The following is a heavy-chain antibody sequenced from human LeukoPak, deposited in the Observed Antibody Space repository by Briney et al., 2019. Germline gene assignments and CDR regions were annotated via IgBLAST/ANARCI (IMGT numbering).Heavy chain of an antibody. Sequence: SETLSLTCTVSGGSISSYYWSWMRQPPGKGLEWIGYIYYSGSTNYNPSLKSRVTISIDKSKNQFFLNLSSVTAADTAVYYCAGLVGRYSSGLYYYYFDYWGQGTLVTVSS. D-gene: IGHD3-22*01. CDR3: AGLVGRYSSGLYYYYFDY. J-gene: IGHJ4*02. CDR2: IYYSGST. CDR1: GGSISSYY. V-gene: IGHV4-59*12.